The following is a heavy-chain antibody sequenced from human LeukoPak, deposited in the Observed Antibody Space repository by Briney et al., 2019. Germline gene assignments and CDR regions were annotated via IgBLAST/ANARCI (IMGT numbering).Heavy chain of an antibody. J-gene: IGHJ4*02. Sequence: GESLKISCKGSGYSFTSYWISVVCQMPGKGLEWMGRIDPRDSYTKYSPSFQGHVSISADKSISTAYLQWSSLKASDTATYYCARLESSGYSVYWGQGALVTVSS. CDR2: IDPRDSYT. V-gene: IGHV5-10-1*01. CDR1: GYSFTSYW. CDR3: ARLESSGYSVY. D-gene: IGHD3-22*01.